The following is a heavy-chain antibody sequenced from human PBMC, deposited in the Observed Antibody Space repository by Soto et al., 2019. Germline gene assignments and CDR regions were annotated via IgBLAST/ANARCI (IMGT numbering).Heavy chain of an antibody. Sequence: PSETLSLTCTVSGGSISSGGYYWSWIRQHPEKGQERIGYIYYSGSTYYNTSLKSRVTISVDTSKNQFSLKLSSVTAADTAVYYCARGGSFNEQQLVPWAFDYWGQGTLVTVSS. J-gene: IGHJ4*02. V-gene: IGHV4-31*03. CDR1: GGSISSGGYY. D-gene: IGHD6-13*01. CDR3: ARGGSFNEQQLVPWAFDY. CDR2: IYYSGST.